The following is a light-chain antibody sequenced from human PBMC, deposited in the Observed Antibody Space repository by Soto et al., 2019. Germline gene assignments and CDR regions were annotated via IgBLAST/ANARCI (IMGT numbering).Light chain of an antibody. CDR2: DAS. V-gene: IGKV3-11*01. Sequence: EIVLTQSPATLSLSPGERATLSCRASKSVSSSLGWYQQKPGQAPRLLIYDASNRATGIPGRFSGSGSGTDFTLTISSLEPDDFAVYFCQQRSNWPRTFGQGTKVEIK. J-gene: IGKJ2*01. CDR3: QQRSNWPRT. CDR1: KSVSSS.